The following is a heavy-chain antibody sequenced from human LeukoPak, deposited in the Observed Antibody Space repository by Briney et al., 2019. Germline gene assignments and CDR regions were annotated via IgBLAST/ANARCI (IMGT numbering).Heavy chain of an antibody. V-gene: IGHV4-39*07. D-gene: IGHD3-10*01. J-gene: IGHJ6*03. CDR2: VYYSGST. CDR3: ARGGFFGDMDV. Sequence: SETLSLTCTVSGGSISSTSYFWAGIRQPPGKGLEWIGTVYYSGSTYYNPSLKSRVTISVDTSRNQLSLKLSSVTAADTAVYYCARGGFFGDMDVWGKGTTVTVSS. CDR1: GGSISSTSYF.